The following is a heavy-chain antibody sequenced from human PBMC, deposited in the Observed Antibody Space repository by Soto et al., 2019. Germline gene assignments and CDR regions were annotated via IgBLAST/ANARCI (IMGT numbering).Heavy chain of an antibody. J-gene: IGHJ4*02. CDR1: GYTFTSYY. D-gene: IGHD6-13*01. Sequence: GASVKVSCKASGYTFTSYYMHWVRQAPGQGLEWMGWINPNSGGTNYAQKFQGWVTMTRDTSISTAYMELSRLRSDDTAVYYCARAPLRGSWYLRYWGQGTLVTVSS. CDR3: ARAPLRGSWYLRY. V-gene: IGHV1-2*04. CDR2: INPNSGGT.